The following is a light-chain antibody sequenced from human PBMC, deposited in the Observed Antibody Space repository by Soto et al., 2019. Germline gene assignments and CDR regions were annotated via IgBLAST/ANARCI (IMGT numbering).Light chain of an antibody. J-gene: IGKJ5*01. CDR1: QSVSSSY. V-gene: IGKV3-20*01. CDR2: GAS. CDR3: QQYCSSP. Sequence: EIVLTQSPGTLSLSPGERATLSCRASQSVSSSYLARYQQKPGQAPRLLIYGASSRATGNPDSVSGSGSVTDFTLTISRLEPEDCAVHYCQQYCSSPFGQGTRLEIK.